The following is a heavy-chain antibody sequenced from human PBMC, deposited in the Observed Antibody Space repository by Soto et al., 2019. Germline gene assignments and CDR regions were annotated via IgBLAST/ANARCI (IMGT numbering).Heavy chain of an antibody. V-gene: IGHV1-69*12. CDR3: ASDTAMGDDY. CDR2: IIPIFCTA. J-gene: IGHJ4*02. Sequence: QVQLVQSGAEVKKPGSSVKVSCKASGGTFSSYAISWVRQAPGQGLEWMGGIIPIFCTANYAQKFQGRVTITADEPTSTDYMELSSQRSEDTAVYYCASDTAMGDDYWGQGTLVTVSS. CDR1: GGTFSSYA. D-gene: IGHD5-18*01.